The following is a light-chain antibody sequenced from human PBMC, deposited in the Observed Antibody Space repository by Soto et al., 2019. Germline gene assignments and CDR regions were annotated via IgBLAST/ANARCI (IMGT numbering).Light chain of an antibody. Sequence: EIVLTQSPGTLSLSPGERATLSCRASQSVSSSYLAWYQQKPGQAPRLLIYGASSRATGIPDRFSGSGSGKDFTLTISSLQSEDFAVYFCQQYNDWPTFGGGTKVDI. CDR1: QSVSSSY. CDR3: QQYNDWPT. CDR2: GAS. J-gene: IGKJ4*01. V-gene: IGKV3-20*01.